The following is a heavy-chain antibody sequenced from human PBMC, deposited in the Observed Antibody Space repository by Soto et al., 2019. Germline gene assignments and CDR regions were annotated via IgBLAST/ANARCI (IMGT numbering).Heavy chain of an antibody. Sequence: QVQLVESGGGVVQPGRSLRLSCAASGFTFSSFDMHWVRQAPGKGLEWVAVISYDGGNKYYADSVKGRFTISRDNSKNTWYLQMSSLRAEDSAVYYCAKDRRSSPSFGMDVWGQGTTVTVSS. CDR1: GFTFSSFD. CDR3: AKDRRSSPSFGMDV. J-gene: IGHJ6*02. V-gene: IGHV3-30*18. CDR2: ISYDGGNK. D-gene: IGHD6-13*01.